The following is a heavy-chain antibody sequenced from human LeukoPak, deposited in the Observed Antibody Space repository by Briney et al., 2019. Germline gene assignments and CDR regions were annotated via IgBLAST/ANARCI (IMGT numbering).Heavy chain of an antibody. V-gene: IGHV4-39*01. J-gene: IGHJ4*02. CDR1: GGSISSSSYY. CDR2: IYYSGST. D-gene: IGHD6-6*01. Sequence: SETLSLTCTVSGGSISSSSYYWGWIRQPPGKGLEWIGSIYYSGSTYYNPSLKSRVTISVDTSKNQFSLKLSSVTAADTAVYYCASLKNTRAARRGYYFDYWGQGTLVTVSS. CDR3: ASLKNTRAARRGYYFDY.